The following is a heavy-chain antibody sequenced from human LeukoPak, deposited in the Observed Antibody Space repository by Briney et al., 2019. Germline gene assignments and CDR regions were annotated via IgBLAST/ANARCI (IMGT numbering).Heavy chain of an antibody. D-gene: IGHD2-2*03. CDR3: AKGGYFAFDI. V-gene: IGHV3-23*01. CDR1: GFTFSAHD. CDR2: ISRSGST. Sequence: GGSLRLSCAASGFTFSAHDMQWVRQAPGKGPEWVSGISRSGSTYYRDSVKGRFTISRDNYKNTLYLQMNSLRAEDTAVYYCAKGGYFAFDIWGQGTMVTVSS. J-gene: IGHJ3*02.